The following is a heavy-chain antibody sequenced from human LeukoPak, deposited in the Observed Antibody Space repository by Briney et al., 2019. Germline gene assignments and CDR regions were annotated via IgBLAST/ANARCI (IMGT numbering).Heavy chain of an antibody. V-gene: IGHV3-21*01. Sequence: PGGSLRLSCAASGFTFSSYAMHWVRQAPGKGLEWVSSISSSSSYIYYADSVKGRFTISRDNAKNSLYLQMNSLRAEDTAVYYCARDPSGYYDSRMNWFDPWGQGTLVTVSS. D-gene: IGHD3-22*01. CDR1: GFTFSSYA. CDR2: ISSSSSYI. CDR3: ARDPSGYYDSRMNWFDP. J-gene: IGHJ5*02.